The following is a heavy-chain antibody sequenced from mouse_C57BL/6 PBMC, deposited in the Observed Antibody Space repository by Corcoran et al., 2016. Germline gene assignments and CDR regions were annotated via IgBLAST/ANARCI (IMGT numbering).Heavy chain of an antibody. CDR1: GYTFTDYY. D-gene: IGHD1-1*01. V-gene: IGHV1-26*01. CDR2: INPNNGGT. CDR3: ARWGYYGSDYAMDY. Sequence: EVQLQQSAPELVKPGASVKISCKASGYTFTDYYMNWVKQSHGKSLEWIGDINPNNGGTSYNQKFKGKATLTVDKSSSTAYMELRSLTSEDSAVYYCARWGYYGSDYAMDYGGQGTSVTVSS. J-gene: IGHJ4*01.